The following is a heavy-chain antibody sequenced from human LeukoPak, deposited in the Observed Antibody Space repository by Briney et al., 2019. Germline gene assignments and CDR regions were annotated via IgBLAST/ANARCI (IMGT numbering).Heavy chain of an antibody. V-gene: IGHV3-7*03. D-gene: IGHD2-2*01. CDR3: ARSGTRGDASDI. CDR2: IKQDGTDK. J-gene: IGHJ3*02. CDR1: GFTFRSYW. Sequence: GGSLRLSCAASGFTFRSYWMTWVRQAPGKGLEWVANIKQDGTDKYYVDSEKGRFTISRDNALNSLFLQMNSLRAEDTGIYYCARSGTRGDASDIWGQGTMVTVSS.